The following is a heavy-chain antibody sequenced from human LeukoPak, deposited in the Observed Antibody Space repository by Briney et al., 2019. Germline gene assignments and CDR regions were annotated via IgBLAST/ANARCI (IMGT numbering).Heavy chain of an antibody. CDR1: GFTFSSYA. D-gene: IGHD2-21*02. J-gene: IGHJ3*02. V-gene: IGHV3-30*04. Sequence: PGRSLRLSCAASGFTFSSYAMHWVSQAPGKGLEWVAVISYDGSNKYYADSVKGRFTISRDNSKNTLYLQMNSLRAEDTAVYYCARDRSDFFDIWGQGTMVTVSS. CDR3: ARDRSDFFDI. CDR2: ISYDGSNK.